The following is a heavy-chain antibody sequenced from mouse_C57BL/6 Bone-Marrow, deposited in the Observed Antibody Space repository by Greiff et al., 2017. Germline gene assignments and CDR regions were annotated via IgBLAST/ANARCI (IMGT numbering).Heavy chain of an antibody. CDR1: GYTFTSYW. V-gene: IGHV1-59*01. J-gene: IGHJ4*01. CDR2: IDPSDSYT. Sequence: QVQLQQPGAELVRPGTSVKLSCKASGYTFTSYWMHWVKQRPGQGLAWIGVIDPSDSYTNYNQKLKGKATLTVDTSSSTAYMQLSSLTSDDSAVYYCASIVTTKYYAMDYRGQGTSVTVAS. CDR3: ASIVTTKYYAMDY. D-gene: IGHD2-5*01.